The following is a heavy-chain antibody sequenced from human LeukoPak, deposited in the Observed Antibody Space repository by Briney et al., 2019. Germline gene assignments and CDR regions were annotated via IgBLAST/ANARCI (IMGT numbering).Heavy chain of an antibody. CDR3: ARGCAGGSCYSETFDY. CDR1: VGTFTSYA. CDR2: IIPIFGTA. J-gene: IGHJ4*02. Sequence: ASVRVSFKASVGTFTSYAISWVRQAPGQGREWMGGIIPIFGTANYAQKFQGRVTITADESTSTAYMELSSLRSEDTAVYYCARGCAGGSCYSETFDYWGQGTLVTVSS. V-gene: IGHV1-69*13. D-gene: IGHD2-15*01.